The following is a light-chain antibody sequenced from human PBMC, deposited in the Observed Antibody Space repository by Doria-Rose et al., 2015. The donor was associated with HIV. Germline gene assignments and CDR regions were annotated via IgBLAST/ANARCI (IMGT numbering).Light chain of an antibody. CDR1: QSFSSTY. CDR3: HQYGTSWT. V-gene: IGKV3-20*01. CDR2: DGS. Sequence: TQSPGTLSLSPGERATLSCRASQSFSSTYLAWYQQRPGQAPSLLIYDGSARATGIPDRFSASGSGTDFTLTINRQEPEDLALYYCHQYGTSWTFGQGTKVEI. J-gene: IGKJ1*01.